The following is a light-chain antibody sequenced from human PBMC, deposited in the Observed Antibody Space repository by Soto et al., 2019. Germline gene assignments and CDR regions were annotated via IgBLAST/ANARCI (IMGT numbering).Light chain of an antibody. CDR3: QQSYSTLFT. V-gene: IGKV1-39*01. CDR2: AAF. Sequence: DIQMTQSPSSLSASVGDRVTITCRASQTIIRYLNWYQQKPGRAPNLLIYAAFSLQSGVPSRFSRSGSGTEFTLTISSLQPEDFATYYCQQSYSTLFTFGPGTKVESK. CDR1: QTIIRY. J-gene: IGKJ3*01.